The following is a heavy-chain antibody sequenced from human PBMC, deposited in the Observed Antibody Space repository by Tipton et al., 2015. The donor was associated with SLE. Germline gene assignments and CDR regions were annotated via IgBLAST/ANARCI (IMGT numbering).Heavy chain of an antibody. J-gene: IGHJ4*02. CDR2: IYHSGST. CDR1: GESFSGYY. D-gene: IGHD5-18*01. CDR3: ARGGYSYGYGY. V-gene: IGHV4-34*01. Sequence: TLSLTCAVYGESFSGYYWSWIRQPPGKGLEWIGYIYHSGSTYYNPSLKSRVTISVDRSKNQFSLKLSSVTAADTAVYYCARGGYSYGYGYWGQGTLVTVSS.